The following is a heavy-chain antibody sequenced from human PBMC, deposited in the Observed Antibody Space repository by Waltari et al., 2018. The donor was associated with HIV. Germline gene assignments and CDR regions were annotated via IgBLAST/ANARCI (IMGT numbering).Heavy chain of an antibody. V-gene: IGHV5-51*03. CDR3: ARTVGATPENFEY. CDR1: GYTFTNYW. Sequence: EVQLVQSGAEVKKPGDSLKIYCKGSGYTFTNYWIGWVRQMPGKGLEWMGIMYPGDSYTRYSPSFQCQFTISADKSITTAYLQWSSLKASDTAMYYCARTVGATPENFEYWGQGTLVTVSS. CDR2: MYPGDSYT. D-gene: IGHD1-26*01. J-gene: IGHJ4*02.